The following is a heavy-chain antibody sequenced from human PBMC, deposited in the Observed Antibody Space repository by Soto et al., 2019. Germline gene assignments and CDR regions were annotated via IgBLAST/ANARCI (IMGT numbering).Heavy chain of an antibody. CDR2: ISSSSSTI. CDR1: GFTFSSYS. Sequence: VQLVESGGGLVQPGGSLRLSCAASGFTFSSYSMNWVRQAPGKGLEWVSYISSSSSTIYYADSVKGRFTISRDNAKNSLYLQMNSLRAEDTAVYYCASNPDVDTAMAKGGQGTLVTVSS. J-gene: IGHJ4*02. D-gene: IGHD5-18*01. V-gene: IGHV3-48*01. CDR3: ASNPDVDTAMAK.